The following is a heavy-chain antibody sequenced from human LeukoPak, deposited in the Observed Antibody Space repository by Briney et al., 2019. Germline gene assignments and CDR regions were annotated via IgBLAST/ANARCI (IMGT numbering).Heavy chain of an antibody. CDR1: GYSISSGYY. CDR3: AMCKSSRAYEIDY. Sequence: SETLSLTCAVSGYSISSGYYWGWIRQPPGKGLEWSGSIYHSGSNYYNPSLKSRVTISVDTSKIQFSLKLSSVTAADTAVYYCAMCKSSRAYEIDYWGQGTLVTVSS. V-gene: IGHV4-38-2*01. CDR2: IYHSGSN. D-gene: IGHD6-13*01. J-gene: IGHJ4*02.